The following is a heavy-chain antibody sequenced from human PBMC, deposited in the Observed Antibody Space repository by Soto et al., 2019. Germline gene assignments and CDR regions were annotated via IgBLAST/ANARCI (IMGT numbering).Heavy chain of an antibody. D-gene: IGHD3-3*01. J-gene: IGHJ4*02. Sequence: PGGSLRLSCAASGFTFSNYAMHWVRQAPGKGLEWVAAISSDGNNKHYATSVKGRFTISRDNSKNTVYLQVDSLRLDDTAVYSCARDSMQAWPECRSDHWGQGTLVTLSS. V-gene: IGHV3-30-3*01. CDR2: ISSDGNNK. CDR3: ARDSMQAWPECRSDH. CDR1: GFTFSNYA.